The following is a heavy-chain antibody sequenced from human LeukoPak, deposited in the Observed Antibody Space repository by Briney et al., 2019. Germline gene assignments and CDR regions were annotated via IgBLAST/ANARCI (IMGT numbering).Heavy chain of an antibody. J-gene: IGHJ4*02. D-gene: IGHD6-19*01. Sequence: SETLSLTCTVFGGSFRSGSYYWGWIRQPPGKGLEWIGSIYYSGNTYYNPSLKSRVTISVDTSKNQFSLNLPSVTAADTAVYYCARFNREQWLPRGFDYWGQGTLVTVSS. CDR3: ARFNREQWLPRGFDY. CDR2: IYYSGNT. CDR1: GGSFRSGSYY. V-gene: IGHV4-39*01.